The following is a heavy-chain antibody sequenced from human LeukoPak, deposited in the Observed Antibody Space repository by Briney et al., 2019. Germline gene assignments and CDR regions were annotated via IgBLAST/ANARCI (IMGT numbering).Heavy chain of an antibody. V-gene: IGHV3-23*01. Sequence: GRSLRLSCAASGFTFSGYGMHWVRQAPGKGLEWVSAISGSGGSTYYADSVKGRFTISRDNSKNTLYLQMNSLRAEDTAVYYCASSIAAAPYYFDYWGQGTLVTVSS. CDR2: ISGSGGST. CDR3: ASSIAAAPYYFDY. D-gene: IGHD6-13*01. CDR1: GFTFSGYG. J-gene: IGHJ4*02.